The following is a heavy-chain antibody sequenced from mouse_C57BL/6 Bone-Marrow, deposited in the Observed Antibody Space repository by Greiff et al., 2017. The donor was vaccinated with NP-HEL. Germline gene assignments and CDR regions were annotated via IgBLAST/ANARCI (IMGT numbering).Heavy chain of an antibody. CDR2: IHPNSGST. CDR1: GYTFTSYW. Sequence: VQLQQPGAELVKPGASVKLSCKASGYTFTSYWMHWVKQRPGQGLEWIGMIHPNSGSTNYNEKFKSKATLTVDKSSSTAYMQLSSLTSEDSAVYYCARYGLYWYFDVWGTGTTVTVSS. J-gene: IGHJ1*03. V-gene: IGHV1-64*01. D-gene: IGHD1-1*02. CDR3: ARYGLYWYFDV.